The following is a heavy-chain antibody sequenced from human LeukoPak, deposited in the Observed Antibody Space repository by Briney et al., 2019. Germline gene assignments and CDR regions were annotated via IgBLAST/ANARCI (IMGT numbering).Heavy chain of an antibody. CDR2: ISYDGNNK. Sequence: QPGRSLRLSCAASGFTFSSYAVNWVRQAPGKGLEWVAFISYDGNNKYYADSVKGRFTISRDNSKNTLYLQMNTLRVEDTAVYYCARQQLYSGYCKMDVWGQGTSVTVSS. CDR3: ARQQLYSGYCKMDV. J-gene: IGHJ6*02. CDR1: GFTFSSYA. V-gene: IGHV3-30-3*01. D-gene: IGHD5-12*01.